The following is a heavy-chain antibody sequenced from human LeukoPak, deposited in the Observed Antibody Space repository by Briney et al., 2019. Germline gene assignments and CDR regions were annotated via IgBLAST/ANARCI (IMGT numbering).Heavy chain of an antibody. J-gene: IGHJ4*02. CDR3: ARGLGVIMTPDY. CDR2: INPNSGGT. Sequence: ASVTVSCKASGYTFTGYYMHWVRQAPGQGLEWMGWINPNSGGTNYAQKFQGWVTMTRDTSISTAYMELSRLRSDDTAVYYCARGLGVIMTPDYWGQGTLVTVSS. CDR1: GYTFTGYY. V-gene: IGHV1-2*04. D-gene: IGHD3-10*01.